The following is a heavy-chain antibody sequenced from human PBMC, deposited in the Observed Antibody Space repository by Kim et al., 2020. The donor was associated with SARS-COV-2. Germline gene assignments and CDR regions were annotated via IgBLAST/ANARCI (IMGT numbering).Heavy chain of an antibody. CDR1: GGSISSSSYY. CDR2: TYYSGTT. V-gene: IGHV4-39*01. Sequence: SESLSLTCTVSGGSISSSSYYWGWIRQPPGKGLEWIGSTYYSGTTYYNPSLKSRVTISVDTSQNQFSLKLSSVTAADTAVFYCARHRECGRYLSWFDSWG. CDR3: ARHRECGRYLSWFDS. J-gene: IGHJ5*01. D-gene: IGHD1-26*01.